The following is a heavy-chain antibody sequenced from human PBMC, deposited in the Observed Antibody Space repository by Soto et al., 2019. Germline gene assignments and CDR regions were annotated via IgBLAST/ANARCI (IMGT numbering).Heavy chain of an antibody. CDR1: GYTFTSYG. J-gene: IGHJ6*02. V-gene: IGHV1-18*04. D-gene: IGHD6-6*01. CDR3: ARDMRARLYYYYGMDV. Sequence: GASVKVSCKASGYTFTSYGISWVRQAPGQGLEWMGWISAYNGNTNYAQKLQGRVTMTTDTSTSTAYMELRSLRSDDTAVYYCARDMRARLYYYYGMDVWGQGTTVTVSS. CDR2: ISAYNGNT.